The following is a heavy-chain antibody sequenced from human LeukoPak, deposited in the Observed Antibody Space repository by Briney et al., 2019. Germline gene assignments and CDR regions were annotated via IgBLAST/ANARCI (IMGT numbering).Heavy chain of an antibody. CDR2: IYPGDSDI. V-gene: IGHV5-51*01. J-gene: IGHJ4*02. CDR3: ATPRDSSSQYHFDY. CDR1: GYTFSSYW. D-gene: IGHD6-6*01. Sequence: GESLKISCKGSGYTFSSYWIGWVRQMPGKGLEWMGLIYPGDSDIRYSPSFQGQVTISADKSISTAYLQWSSLKASDTAMYFCATPRDSSSQYHFDYWGQGTLVTVSS.